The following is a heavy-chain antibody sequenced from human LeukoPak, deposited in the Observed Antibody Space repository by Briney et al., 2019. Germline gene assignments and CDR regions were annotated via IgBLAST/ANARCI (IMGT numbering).Heavy chain of an antibody. CDR3: ARTRAVAGKEGEFDY. V-gene: IGHV1-46*01. CDR1: GYTFTNYY. J-gene: IGHJ4*02. D-gene: IGHD6-19*01. Sequence: ASVTVSYKASGYTFTNYYMHWVRQAPGQGLEWMGLINPSGGSTSYAQKFQGRVNITRDTSTSTVYMELSSLRSEDTAVYYCARTRAVAGKEGEFDYWGQGTLVTVSS. CDR2: INPSGGST.